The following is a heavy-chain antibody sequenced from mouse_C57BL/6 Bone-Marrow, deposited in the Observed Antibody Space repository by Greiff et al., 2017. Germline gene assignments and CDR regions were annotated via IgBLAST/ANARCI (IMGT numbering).Heavy chain of an antibody. D-gene: IGHD2-3*01. V-gene: IGHV5-17*01. CDR3: ARDGYYFYWYFDV. Sequence: EVKLMESGGGLVKPGGSLKLSCAASGFTFSDYGMHWVRQAPEKGLAWVAYISSGSSTIYYADTVKGRFTISRDNAKNTLFLQMTSLRSEDTAMYYCARDGYYFYWYFDVWGTGTTVTVSS. CDR2: ISSGSSTI. J-gene: IGHJ1*03. CDR1: GFTFSDYG.